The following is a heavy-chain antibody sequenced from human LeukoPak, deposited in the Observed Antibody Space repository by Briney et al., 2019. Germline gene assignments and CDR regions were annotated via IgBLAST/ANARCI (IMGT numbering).Heavy chain of an antibody. D-gene: IGHD3-10*01. CDR3: ARLTYYSGSGAYDY. J-gene: IGHJ4*02. CDR1: GYTFTSHG. V-gene: IGHV1-18*04. Sequence: ASVKVSCKASGYTFTSHGISWVRPAPGQGLERMGWISVYNRNTNYAQKFQGRVNMTTDTSTSTAYMELRSLRSDDTAVYYCARLTYYSGSGAYDYWGQGTLVTVSS. CDR2: ISVYNRNT.